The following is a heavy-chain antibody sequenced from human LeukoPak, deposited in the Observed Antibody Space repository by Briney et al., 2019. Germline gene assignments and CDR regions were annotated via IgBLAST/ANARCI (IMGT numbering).Heavy chain of an antibody. V-gene: IGHV4-30-2*01. J-gene: IGHJ4*02. CDR3: ARDNYYDSSGYFDY. D-gene: IGHD3-22*01. CDR1: GGSISSGGYS. Sequence: SETLSLTCAVSGGSISSGGYSWSWIRQPPGKGLEWIGYIYHSGSTYYNPSLKSRVTISVDRSKNQFSLKLSSVTAADTAVYYCARDNYYDSSGYFDYWGQGILVTVSS. CDR2: IYHSGST.